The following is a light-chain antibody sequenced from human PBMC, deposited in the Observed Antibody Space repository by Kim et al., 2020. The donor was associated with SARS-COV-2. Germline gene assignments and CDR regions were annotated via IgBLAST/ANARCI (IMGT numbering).Light chain of an antibody. Sequence: MSPGKTASITCSGDKLWDKLACWYHQKPGQSPVLVSYLDSKWPSGIPERFSGSNSGNTATLTISVTQAMDEAYFYCQAWDSSTVVFGGGTQLTVL. CDR3: QAWDSSTVV. CDR2: LDS. V-gene: IGLV3-1*01. J-gene: IGLJ2*01. CDR1: KLWDKL.